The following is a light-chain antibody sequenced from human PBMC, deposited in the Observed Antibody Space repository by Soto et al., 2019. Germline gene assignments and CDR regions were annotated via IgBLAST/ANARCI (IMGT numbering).Light chain of an antibody. CDR1: QSVSHN. V-gene: IGKV3-15*01. CDR2: GAS. Sequence: EILMTQSPATLSVSPGERATLSCRASQSVSHNLAWYQQKPGQAPRLLFYGASIRAIGIPVRFSGSGSGTEFTLTISSLQSEDFAIYYCQQSNNWPYTFGQGTKLEIK. CDR3: QQSNNWPYT. J-gene: IGKJ2*01.